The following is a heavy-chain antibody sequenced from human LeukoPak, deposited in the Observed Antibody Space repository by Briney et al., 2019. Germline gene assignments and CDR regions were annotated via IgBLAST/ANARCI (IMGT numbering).Heavy chain of an antibody. CDR1: GSTFSNFA. CDR3: AKGAAAGKVDWFDP. Sequence: GGSLRLSCAASGSTFSNFAMMWVRQAPGTGLQWVSTITGYGDTFYADSVRGRFTIFRDTSMNTLFLQMNSLGAEDTAVYYCAKGAAAGKVDWFDPWGQGTLVTVSS. CDR2: ITGYGDT. J-gene: IGHJ5*02. D-gene: IGHD6-13*01. V-gene: IGHV3-23*01.